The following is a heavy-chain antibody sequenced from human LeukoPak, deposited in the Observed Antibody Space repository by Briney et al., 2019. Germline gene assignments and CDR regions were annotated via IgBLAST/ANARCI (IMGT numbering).Heavy chain of an antibody. CDR3: ATFYYDRSGYTSYFFYI. CDR1: GGSISSGGYY. CDR2: IYYSGST. V-gene: IGHV4-31*03. J-gene: IGHJ3*02. D-gene: IGHD3-22*01. Sequence: SETLSLTCTVSGGSISSGGYYWSWIRQHPGKGLEWIGYIYYSGSTYYNPSLKSRVTISVDTSKNQFSLRLSSVTAADTAVYYCATFYYDRSGYTSYFFYIGGKGTMATVSS.